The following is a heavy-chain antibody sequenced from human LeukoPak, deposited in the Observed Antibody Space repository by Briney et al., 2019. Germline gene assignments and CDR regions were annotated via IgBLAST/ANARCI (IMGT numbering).Heavy chain of an antibody. D-gene: IGHD3-10*01. Sequence: SETLSLTCTVSGGSISSSSYYWGWIRQPPGKGLEWIGSIYYSGSTNYNPSLKSRVTISVDKSKNQFSLKLSSVTAADTAVYYCARVSGSYYKDFDYWGQGTLVTVSS. CDR2: IYYSGST. CDR3: ARVSGSYYKDFDY. V-gene: IGHV4-39*07. J-gene: IGHJ4*02. CDR1: GGSISSSSYY.